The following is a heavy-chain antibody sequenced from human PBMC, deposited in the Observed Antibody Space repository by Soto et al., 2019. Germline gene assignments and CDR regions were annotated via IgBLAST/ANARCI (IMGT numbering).Heavy chain of an antibody. V-gene: IGHV4-39*01. CDR1: GGSISSSSYY. D-gene: IGHD2-15*01. CDR2: IYYSGST. J-gene: IGHJ5*02. CDR3: ARHVGYCSGGSCYSVAWFDP. Sequence: SETLSLTCTVSGGSISSSSYYWGWIRQPPGKGLEWIGSIYYSGSTYYNPSLKSRVTISVDTSKNQFSLKLSSVTAADTAVYYCARHVGYCSGGSCYSVAWFDPWGQGTLVTVSS.